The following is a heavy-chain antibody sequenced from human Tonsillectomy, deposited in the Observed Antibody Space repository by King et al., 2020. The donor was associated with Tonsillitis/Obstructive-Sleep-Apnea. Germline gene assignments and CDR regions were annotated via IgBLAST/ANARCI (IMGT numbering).Heavy chain of an antibody. CDR1: GFTFSTYA. D-gene: IGHD3-22*01. V-gene: IGHV3-30*04. CDR2: ISYDGSNK. CDR3: ARPTEDHYYDIRDYYPNCVDP. Sequence: VQLVESGGAVVQPGRSLRVSCAASGFTFSTYAMHWVRQAPGKGLEWVAVISYDGSNKYYADSVKGRFTISRDNSKNTLYLRMNSLRAEDTAVYYCARPTEDHYYDIRDYYPNCVDPCGQGTLVSVSS. J-gene: IGHJ5*02.